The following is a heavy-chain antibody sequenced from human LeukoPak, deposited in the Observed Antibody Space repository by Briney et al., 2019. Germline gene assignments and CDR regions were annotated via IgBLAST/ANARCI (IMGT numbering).Heavy chain of an antibody. V-gene: IGHV4-39*01. CDR1: GGSISSSSYY. Sequence: SETLSLTCTVSGGSISSSSYYWGWIRQPPGKGLEWIGSIYYSGSTYYNPSLKSRVTISVDTSKNQFSLKLSSVTAADTAVYYCARWAAGHQFDYWGQGTLVTVYS. CDR3: ARWAAGHQFDY. J-gene: IGHJ4*02. D-gene: IGHD6-25*01. CDR2: IYYSGST.